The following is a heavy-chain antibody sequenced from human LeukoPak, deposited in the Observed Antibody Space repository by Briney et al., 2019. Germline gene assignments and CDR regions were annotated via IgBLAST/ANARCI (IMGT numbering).Heavy chain of an antibody. CDR3: ATADPYDYGDYVHHH. V-gene: IGHV1-69-2*01. CDR2: VDPEDGET. Sequence: GATVKISCKVSGYTFTDYYMHWVQQAPGKGLEWKGLVDPEDGETIYAEKFQGRVTITADTSTDTAYMELSSLRSEDTAVYYCATADPYDYGDYVHHHWGQGTLVTVSS. CDR1: GYTFTDYY. J-gene: IGHJ1*01. D-gene: IGHD4-17*01.